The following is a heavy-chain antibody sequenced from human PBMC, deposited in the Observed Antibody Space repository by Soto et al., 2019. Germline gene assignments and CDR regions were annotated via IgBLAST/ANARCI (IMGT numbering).Heavy chain of an antibody. D-gene: IGHD3-22*01. CDR1: GGTFSSYA. V-gene: IGHV1-69*01. J-gene: IGHJ3*02. CDR3: ARRETAYDSSGYYNAFDI. Sequence: QVQLVQSGAEVKKPGSSVKVSCKASGGTFSSYAISWVRQAPGQGLEWMGGFISIFGTANYAQKFQGRVTITADEATSTAYMELSSLRSEDTAVYYCARRETAYDSSGYYNAFDIWGQGTMLTVSS. CDR2: FISIFGTA.